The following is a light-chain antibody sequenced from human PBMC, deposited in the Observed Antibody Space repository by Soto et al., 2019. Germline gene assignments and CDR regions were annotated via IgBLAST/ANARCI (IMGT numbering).Light chain of an antibody. J-gene: IGKJ5*01. CDR1: QSISSS. Sequence: DIQMTQSPSSLSASVGDRVTITCLASQSISSSLAWYRQKPGQAPKLLLYDASSLENGLPSRFSGSGSGTEFTVTISSLQTDDFATYYCQQYYTYPITFGQGTRLEIK. CDR2: DAS. V-gene: IGKV1-5*01. CDR3: QQYYTYPIT.